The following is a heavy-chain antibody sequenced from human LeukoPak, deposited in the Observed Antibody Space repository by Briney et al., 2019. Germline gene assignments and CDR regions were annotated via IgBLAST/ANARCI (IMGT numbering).Heavy chain of an antibody. CDR2: IYYSGST. Sequence: PSETLSLTCTVSGGSISSGGYYWSWIRQHPGKGLEWIGYIYYSGSTYYNPSLKSRVTISVDTSKNQFSLKLSSVTAADTAVYYCARASLPPRVVRGVMGSFDYWGQGTLVTVSS. CDR3: ARASLPPRVVRGVMGSFDY. V-gene: IGHV4-31*03. J-gene: IGHJ4*02. D-gene: IGHD3-10*01. CDR1: GGSISSGGYY.